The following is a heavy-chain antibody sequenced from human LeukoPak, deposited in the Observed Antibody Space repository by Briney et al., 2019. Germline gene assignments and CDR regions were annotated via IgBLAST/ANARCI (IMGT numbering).Heavy chain of an antibody. CDR1: GFTFSSYW. CDR2: TNSDGSST. J-gene: IGHJ4*02. D-gene: IGHD5-12*01. V-gene: IGHV3-74*03. CDR3: AKGAYDYIEMGYFDY. Sequence: GGSLRLSCEASGFTFSSYWMHWVRQAPGGGLVWVSRTNSDGSSTTYADSVKGRFTISRDNGKNTLNLQMNSLRAEDMAVYYCAKGAYDYIEMGYFDYWGQGTLVTVSS.